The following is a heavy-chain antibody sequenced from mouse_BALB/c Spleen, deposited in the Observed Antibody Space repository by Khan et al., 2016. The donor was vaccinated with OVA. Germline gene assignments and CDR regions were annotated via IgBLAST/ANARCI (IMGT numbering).Heavy chain of an antibody. V-gene: IGHV9-1*02. Sequence: QIQLVQSGPELKKPGETVKISCKASGYTFTNYGMNWVKQAPGKGLKWMGWINTYTGEPTYADDFKGRFAFSLETSASTAYLQINNLKNEDMAIYFCARGASYWYFDVWAAGTTVTVSS. CDR2: INTYTGEP. CDR1: GYTFTNYG. CDR3: ARGASYWYFDV. J-gene: IGHJ1*01.